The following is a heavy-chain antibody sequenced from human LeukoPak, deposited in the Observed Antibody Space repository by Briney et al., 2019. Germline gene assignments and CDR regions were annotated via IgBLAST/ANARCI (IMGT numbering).Heavy chain of an antibody. CDR3: ARGRAREDIVVVPAANIYLGDFDY. CDR1: GGTFSSYT. D-gene: IGHD2-2*01. Sequence: ASVKVSCKASGGTFSSYTISWVRQAPGQGLEWMGRINPNSGGTNYAQKFQGRVTMTRDTSISTAYMELSRLRSDDTAVYYCARGRAREDIVVVPAANIYLGDFDYWGQGTLVTVSS. V-gene: IGHV1-2*06. J-gene: IGHJ4*02. CDR2: INPNSGGT.